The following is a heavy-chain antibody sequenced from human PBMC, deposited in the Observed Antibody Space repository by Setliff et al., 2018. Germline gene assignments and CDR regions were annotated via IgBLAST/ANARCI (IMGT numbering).Heavy chain of an antibody. Sequence: ASVKVSCKTSGYSFISYYMYWVRQAPGQGLEWMGIINVSGGSASYAQKFQGRVAITTDTSTSTAYMELRSLRSDDTAVYYCAKGGNITRETYYYYGMDVWGQGTTVTVSS. CDR1: GYSFISYY. J-gene: IGHJ6*02. CDR3: AKGGNITRETYYYYGMDV. V-gene: IGHV1-46*01. CDR2: INVSGGSA. D-gene: IGHD1-20*01.